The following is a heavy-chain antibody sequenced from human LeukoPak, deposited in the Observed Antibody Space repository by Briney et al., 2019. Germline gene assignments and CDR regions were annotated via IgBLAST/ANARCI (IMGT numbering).Heavy chain of an antibody. J-gene: IGHJ4*02. D-gene: IGHD1-26*01. CDR3: AREESGSYFYY. V-gene: IGHV4-38-2*02. Sequence: SETLSLTCTVSGGSISSGYYWGWIRQPPGKGLEWIGSIYHSGSTYYNPSLKSRVTISVDTSKNQFSLKLSSVTAADTAVYYCAREESGSYFYYWGQGTLVTVSS. CDR2: IYHSGST. CDR1: GGSISSGYY.